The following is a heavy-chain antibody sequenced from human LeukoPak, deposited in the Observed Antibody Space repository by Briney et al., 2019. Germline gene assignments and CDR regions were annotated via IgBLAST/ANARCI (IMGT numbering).Heavy chain of an antibody. CDR1: GFTFSSYA. CDR3: ARGYSSSSGHGMDV. Sequence: GGSLRLSCAASGFTFSSYAMHWVRQAPGKGLEWVAVISYDGSNKYYADSVKGRFTISRDNSKNTLYLQMSSLRAEDTAVYYCARGYSSSSGHGMDVWGQGTTVTVSS. J-gene: IGHJ6*02. V-gene: IGHV3-30-3*01. CDR2: ISYDGSNK. D-gene: IGHD6-6*01.